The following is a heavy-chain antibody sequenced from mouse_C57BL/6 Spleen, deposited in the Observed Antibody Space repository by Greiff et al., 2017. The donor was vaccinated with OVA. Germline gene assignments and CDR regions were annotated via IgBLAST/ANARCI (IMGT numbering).Heavy chain of an antibody. CDR1: GYSFTDYN. CDR2: INPNYGTT. V-gene: IGHV1-39*01. CDR3: ARWEGDDSYYNAMDY. J-gene: IGHJ4*01. Sequence: EVQLQQSGAELVRPGSSVKLSCKASGYSFTDYNMNWVKQSNGKSLEWIGVINPNYGTTSYNQKFKGKATLTVDQSSSTAYMQLNSLTSEDSAVYYCARWEGDDSYYNAMDYWGQGTSVTVSS. D-gene: IGHD2-3*01.